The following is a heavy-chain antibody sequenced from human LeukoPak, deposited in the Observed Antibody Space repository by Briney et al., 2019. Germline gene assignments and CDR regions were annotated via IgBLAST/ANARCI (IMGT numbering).Heavy chain of an antibody. CDR2: IIPILGIA. CDR3: ARRGIAVAAVDY. CDR1: GGTFSSYA. V-gene: IGHV1-69*04. J-gene: IGHJ4*02. Sequence: SVKVSCKASGGTFSSYAISWVRQAPGQGLEWMGRIIPILGIANYAQKFQGRVTITADKSTSTAYMELSSLRSEDTAVYYCARRGIAVAAVDYWGQGTLVTVSS. D-gene: IGHD6-19*01.